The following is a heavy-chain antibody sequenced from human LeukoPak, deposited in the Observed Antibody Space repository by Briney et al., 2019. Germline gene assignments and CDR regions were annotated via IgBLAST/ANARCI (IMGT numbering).Heavy chain of an antibody. CDR3: GRRSVAGSYFDY. D-gene: IGHD6-19*01. V-gene: IGHV3-48*03. J-gene: IGHJ4*02. CDR2: ISSSASII. Sequence: PGGSLRLSCAASGFTFSTYAMSWVRQAPGKGLEWVSYISSSASIIFYADSVKGRFTISRDNAKNSLYLQMNSLRAEDTAVYYSGRRSVAGSYFDYWGQGTLVTVSS. CDR1: GFTFSTYA.